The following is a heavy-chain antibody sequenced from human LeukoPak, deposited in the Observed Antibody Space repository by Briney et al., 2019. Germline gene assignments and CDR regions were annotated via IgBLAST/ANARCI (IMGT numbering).Heavy chain of an antibody. D-gene: IGHD6-19*01. J-gene: IGHJ4*02. V-gene: IGHV1-69*06. CDR3: ARDLPSSGWYTY. Sequence: ASVKVSCKASGGTFSSYAISWVRQAPGQGLEWMGGIIPIFGTANYAQKFQGRVTITADKSTSTAYMELSSLRSEDTAVYYCARDLPSSGWYTYWGQGTLATVSS. CDR1: GGTFSSYA. CDR2: IIPIFGTA.